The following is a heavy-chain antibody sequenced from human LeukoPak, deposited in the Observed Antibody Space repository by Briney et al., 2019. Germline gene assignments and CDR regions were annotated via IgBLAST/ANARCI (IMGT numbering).Heavy chain of an antibody. D-gene: IGHD5-18*01. CDR1: GFSFSSNA. J-gene: IGHJ4*02. V-gene: IGHV3-23*01. CDR3: AKVGGSSYGYANY. CDR2: ISGSGGST. Sequence: GGSLRLSCAASGFSFSSNAMTWVRQAPGKGLEWVPAISGSGGSTYYADSVKGRFTISRDNSKNTLYLQMNSLRAEDTAVYYCAKVGGSSYGYANYWGQGTLVTVSS.